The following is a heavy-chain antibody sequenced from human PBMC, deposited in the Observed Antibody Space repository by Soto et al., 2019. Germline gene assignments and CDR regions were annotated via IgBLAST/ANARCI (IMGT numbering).Heavy chain of an antibody. Sequence: PSETLSLTCTVSGGSISPFYWNWIRQSAGKGLEWIGRVYPTGSTNYNHSLKSRVSMSVDTSKNPFSLKLGSVTAADTAVYYCARASYDSIGYTFDYWGQGILVTVSS. J-gene: IGHJ4*02. D-gene: IGHD3-22*01. CDR3: ARASYDSIGYTFDY. CDR2: VYPTGST. V-gene: IGHV4-4*07. CDR1: GGSISPFY.